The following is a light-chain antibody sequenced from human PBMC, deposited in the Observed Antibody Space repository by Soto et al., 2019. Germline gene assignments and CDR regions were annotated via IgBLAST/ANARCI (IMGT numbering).Light chain of an antibody. CDR2: DAS. Sequence: EIVLTQSPATLSFSPGERATLSCRASQSVSSYLAWYQQKPGQTPRLLIYDASNRATGIPARFSGSGSGTDFTLTISSLEPEDCAVYYCQQRTSWPITFGQGTRLEIK. V-gene: IGKV3-11*01. CDR1: QSVSSY. J-gene: IGKJ5*01. CDR3: QQRTSWPIT.